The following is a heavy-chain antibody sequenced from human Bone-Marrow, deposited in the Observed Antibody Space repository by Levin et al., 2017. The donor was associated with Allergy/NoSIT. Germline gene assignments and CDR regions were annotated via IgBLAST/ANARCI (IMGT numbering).Heavy chain of an antibody. J-gene: IGHJ6*02. CDR2: INPSSGNT. CDR3: ARTLPRGYNGMAV. CDR1: GDTFTTYY. Sequence: ASVKVSCKASGDTFTTYYIHWVRQAPGQGLEWMGIINPSSGNTSHAQKFQGRVSMTRDTSTSTVYLELSSLTSEDTAVYYCARTLPRGYNGMAVWGQGATVTASS. V-gene: IGHV1-46*01. D-gene: IGHD2/OR15-2a*01.